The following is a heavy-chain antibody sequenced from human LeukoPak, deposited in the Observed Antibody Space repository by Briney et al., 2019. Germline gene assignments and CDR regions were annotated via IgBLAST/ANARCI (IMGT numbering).Heavy chain of an antibody. D-gene: IGHD2-15*01. Sequence: GASVKVSCKASGYTFTSYAMHWVRQAPGQRLEWMGWINAGNGNTKYSQKLQGRVTITRDTSASTAYMELSSLRSEDTAVYYCARDVVGLSPGLSGYFNWFDPWGQGTLVTVSS. CDR2: INAGNGNT. J-gene: IGHJ5*02. CDR3: ARDVVGLSPGLSGYFNWFDP. CDR1: GYTFTSYA. V-gene: IGHV1-3*01.